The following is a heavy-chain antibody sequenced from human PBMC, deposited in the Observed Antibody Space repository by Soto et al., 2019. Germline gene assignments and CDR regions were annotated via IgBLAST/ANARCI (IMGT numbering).Heavy chain of an antibody. D-gene: IGHD1-26*01. V-gene: IGHV3-30*18. CDR3: AKDRGSDGNDAFDI. Sequence: LRLSCAASGFTFSSYGMHWVRQAPGKGLEWVAVISYDGSNKYYADSVKGRFTISRDNSKNTLYLQMNSLRAEDTAVYYCAKDRGSDGNDAFDIWGQGTMVTVSS. CDR2: ISYDGSNK. J-gene: IGHJ3*02. CDR1: GFTFSSYG.